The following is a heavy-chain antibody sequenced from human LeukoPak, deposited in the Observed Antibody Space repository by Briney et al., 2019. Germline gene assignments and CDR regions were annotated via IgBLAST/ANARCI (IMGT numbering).Heavy chain of an antibody. CDR2: IVVGSGNT. CDR3: ARQGGWREFDY. V-gene: IGHV1-58*02. D-gene: IGHD2-15*01. CDR1: GFTFTRSA. Sequence: ASVKVSCKAFGFTFTRSAMQWVRQARGQRPEWIGWIVVGSGNTNYAQKFQERVTITRDMSTSTAHLDLSSLRSEDTAVYYCARQGGWREFDYWGQGTLVTVSS. J-gene: IGHJ4*02.